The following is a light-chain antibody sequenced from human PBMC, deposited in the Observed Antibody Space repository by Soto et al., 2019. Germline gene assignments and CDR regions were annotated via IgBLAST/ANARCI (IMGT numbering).Light chain of an antibody. J-gene: IGKJ2*01. CDR2: DAS. V-gene: IGKV3-11*01. Sequence: DIVLTQSPATLSLSPGEIATLSCRASKSVSSYLAWYQQKPGQAPRLLIYDASNRATGIPARFSGSGSGTDFTLTISSLEPEDFAVYYCQQRSNWPLYTFGQGTKLEIK. CDR3: QQRSNWPLYT. CDR1: KSVSSY.